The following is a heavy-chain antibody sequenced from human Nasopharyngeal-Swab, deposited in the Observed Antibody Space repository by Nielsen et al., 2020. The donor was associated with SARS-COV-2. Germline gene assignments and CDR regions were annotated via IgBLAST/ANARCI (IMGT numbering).Heavy chain of an antibody. D-gene: IGHD5-18*01. CDR2: IYYSGST. J-gene: IGHJ4*02. Sequence: SETLSLTCTVSGGSISSSSYYWGWIRQPPGKGLEWIGSIYYSGSTYYNPSLKSRVTISVDKSKNQFSLKLSSVTAADTAVYYCASWGGYSYGYWVDYWGQGTLVTVSS. CDR3: ASWGGYSYGYWVDY. V-gene: IGHV4-39*07. CDR1: GGSISSSSYY.